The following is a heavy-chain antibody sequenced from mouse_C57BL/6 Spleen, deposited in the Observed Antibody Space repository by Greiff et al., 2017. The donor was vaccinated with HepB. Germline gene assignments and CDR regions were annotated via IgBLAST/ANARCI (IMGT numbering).Heavy chain of an antibody. CDR2: ISGGGGNT. CDR1: GFTFSSYT. Sequence: EVMLVESGGGLVKPGGSLKLSCAASGFTFSSYTMSWVRQTPEKRLEWVATISGGGGNTYYPDSVKGRFTISRDNAKHTLYLQMSSLRAEDTALYYCARRGNWDGHFDYWGQGTTLTVSS. D-gene: IGHD4-1*01. CDR3: ARRGNWDGHFDY. V-gene: IGHV5-9*01. J-gene: IGHJ2*01.